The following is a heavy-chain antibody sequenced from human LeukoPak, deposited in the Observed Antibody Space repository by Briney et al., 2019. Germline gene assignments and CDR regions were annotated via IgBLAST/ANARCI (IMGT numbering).Heavy chain of an antibody. CDR2: IYYSGST. CDR1: GGSISSYY. Sequence: SETLSLTCTVSGGSISSYYWSWIRQPPGKGLEWIGYIYYSGSTNYNPSLKSRVTISVDTSKNQFSLKLSSVTAADTAVYYCARSPSTYYYMDVWGKGTTVTISS. V-gene: IGHV4-59*01. CDR3: ARSPSTYYYMDV. D-gene: IGHD2-2*01. J-gene: IGHJ6*03.